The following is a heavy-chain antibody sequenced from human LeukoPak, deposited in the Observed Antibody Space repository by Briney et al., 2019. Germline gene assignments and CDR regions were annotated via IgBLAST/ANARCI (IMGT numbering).Heavy chain of an antibody. CDR1: GFTFSSYG. CDR3: AKDRGVGYSGYDHPLPPDY. J-gene: IGHJ4*02. Sequence: GGSLRLSCAASGFTFSSYGMNWVRQAPGKGLEWVAFIRNDGINKYYVDSVKGRFTISRDNSKNTLYLQMNSLRAEDTAVYYCAKDRGVGYSGYDHPLPPDYWGQGTLVTVSS. D-gene: IGHD5-12*01. V-gene: IGHV3-30*02. CDR2: IRNDGINK.